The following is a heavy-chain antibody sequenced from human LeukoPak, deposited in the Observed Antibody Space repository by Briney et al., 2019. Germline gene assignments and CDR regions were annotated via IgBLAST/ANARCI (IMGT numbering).Heavy chain of an antibody. Sequence: GGSLRLSCAASGFTFSSYSMNWVRQAPGKGLEWVSYISSSSSTIYYADSVKGRFTISRDNAKNSLYLQMNSLRAEDTAVYYCARLSGTPAPNWFDPWGQGTLVTVSS. V-gene: IGHV3-48*01. CDR3: ARLSGTPAPNWFDP. J-gene: IGHJ5*02. D-gene: IGHD2-15*01. CDR1: GFTFSSYS. CDR2: ISSSSSTI.